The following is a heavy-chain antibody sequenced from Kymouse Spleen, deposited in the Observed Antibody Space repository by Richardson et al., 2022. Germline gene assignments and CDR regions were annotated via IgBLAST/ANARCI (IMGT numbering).Heavy chain of an antibody. CDR2: INHSGST. J-gene: IGHJ6*02. CDR1: GGSFSGYY. V-gene: IGHV4-34*01. Sequence: QVQLQQWGAGLLKPSETLSLTCAVYGGSFSGYYWSWIRQPPGKGLEWIGEINHSGSTNYNPSLKSRVTISVDTSKNQFSLKLSSVTAADTAVYYCARGPVLLWFGELLYLLLLLRYGRLGPRDHGHRLL. CDR3: ARGPVLLWFGELLYLLLLLRYGR. D-gene: IGHD3-10*01.